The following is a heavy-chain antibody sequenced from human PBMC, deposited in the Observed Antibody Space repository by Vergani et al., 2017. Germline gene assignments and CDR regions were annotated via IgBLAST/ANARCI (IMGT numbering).Heavy chain of an antibody. V-gene: IGHV1-18*01. D-gene: IGHD6-19*01. Sequence: QVQLVQSGAEVKKPGASVKVSCKASGYTFTSYGISWVRQAPGQGLEWMGWISAYNGNTNYAQKLQGSVTRTTVTSTSTAYMELRSLRSDDKAVYYCARAGGGTPVAGDFDYWGQGTLVTVSS. CDR2: ISAYNGNT. CDR3: ARAGGGTPVAGDFDY. CDR1: GYTFTSYG. J-gene: IGHJ4*02.